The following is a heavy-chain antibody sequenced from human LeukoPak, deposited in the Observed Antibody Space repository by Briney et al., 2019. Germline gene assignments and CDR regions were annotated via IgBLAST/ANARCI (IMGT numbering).Heavy chain of an antibody. CDR2: ISSSGSAI. J-gene: IGHJ6*03. V-gene: IGHV3-48*04. CDR1: GFTFSSYG. CDR3: ARTPYYYYYYMDV. Sequence: GGSLRLSCAASGFTFSSYGMTWVRQAPGKGLEWVSYISSSGSAIYYADSMKGRFTISRDNAKNSLYLQMNSLRAEDTAVYYCARTPYYYYYYMDVWGKGTTVTISS. D-gene: IGHD2-15*01.